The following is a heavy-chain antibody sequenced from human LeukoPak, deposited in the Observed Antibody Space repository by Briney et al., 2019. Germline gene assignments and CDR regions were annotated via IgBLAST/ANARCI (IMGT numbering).Heavy chain of an antibody. D-gene: IGHD3-3*01. J-gene: IGHJ5*02. CDR1: GFSFSSYG. V-gene: IGHV3-30*18. CDR2: ISTDGGINK. CDR3: AKGRPSITIFGVVIMGSGFDP. Sequence: PGGSLRLSCVASGFSFSSYGMHWVRQAPGKGLEWLAVISTDGGINKYYAESVKGRFTISRDDSKSTLYLQMNSLRAEDTAVYYCAKGRPSITIFGVVIMGSGFDPWGQGTLVTVSS.